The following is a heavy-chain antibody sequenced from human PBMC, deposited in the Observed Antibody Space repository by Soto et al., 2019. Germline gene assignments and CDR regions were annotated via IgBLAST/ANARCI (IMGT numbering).Heavy chain of an antibody. D-gene: IGHD3-10*01. CDR3: ARVAPSGGSVPRFDP. J-gene: IGHJ5*02. CDR1: GYTVTAYN. CDR2: INAGNGNT. Sequence: QVQLVQSGTEVKELGASVRVSCKAFGYTVTAYNIQWLRQAPVQELEWMGWINAGNGNTRSSRKYQGRVIIARDTSATTAYLEVDSLRSADTAIYYCARVAPSGGSVPRFDPWGQGTLLTVSS. V-gene: IGHV1-3*01.